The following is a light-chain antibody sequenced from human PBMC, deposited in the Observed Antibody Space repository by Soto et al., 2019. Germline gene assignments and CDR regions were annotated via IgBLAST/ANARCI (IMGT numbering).Light chain of an antibody. J-gene: IGLJ1*01. CDR2: EVS. V-gene: IGLV2-14*01. CDR1: TGDVGAYNY. Sequence: QSALTQPASVSGSPGQSITISCTGTTGDVGAYNYVSWYQQHPGKAPRVMIYEVSYRPSGVSNRFSGSRSGNTASLTISGLQAEDEADYYCCSYAGSYTFVFGTRTKVTVL. CDR3: CSYAGSYTFV.